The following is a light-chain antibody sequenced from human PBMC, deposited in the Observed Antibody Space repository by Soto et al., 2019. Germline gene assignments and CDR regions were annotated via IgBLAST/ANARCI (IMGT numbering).Light chain of an antibody. CDR2: EDY. CDR1: SGDVGGYNL. J-gene: IGLJ2*01. CDR3: CSYAGGDPFVL. Sequence: QSVLTQPASVSGSPGQSITISCTGTSGDVGGYNLVSWYLQHPGKVPKLLIYEDYRRPSGVSTRFSASKSGNTASLTISGLQAEDEAHSYCCSYAGGDPFVLFGGGTKLTVL. V-gene: IGLV2-23*01.